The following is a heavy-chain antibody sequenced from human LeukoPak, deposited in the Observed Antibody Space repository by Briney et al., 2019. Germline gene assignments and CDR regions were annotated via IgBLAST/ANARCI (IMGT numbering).Heavy chain of an antibody. CDR2: IWYDGSNK. Sequence: GGSLRLSCAASGFTFSSYGMHWVRQAPGKGLEWVAVIWYDGSNKYYADSVKGRFTISRDNSKNTLYLQMNSLRAEDTAVYYCAKPSGNSVRGGFDYWGQGTLVTVSS. V-gene: IGHV3-33*06. J-gene: IGHJ4*02. CDR3: AKPSGNSVRGGFDY. D-gene: IGHD4-23*01. CDR1: GFTFSSYG.